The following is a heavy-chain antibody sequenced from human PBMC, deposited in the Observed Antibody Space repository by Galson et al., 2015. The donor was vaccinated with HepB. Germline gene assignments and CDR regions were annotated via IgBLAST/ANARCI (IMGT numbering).Heavy chain of an antibody. CDR2: MNPNSGNT. CDR3: ARNSPLIFGVVMDNYYYGMDV. Sequence: QSGAEVKKPGASVKVSCKASGYTFTSYDINWVRQATGQGLEWMGWMNPNSGNTGYAQKFQGRVTMTRNTSISTAYMELSSVTAADTAVYYCARNSPLIFGVVMDNYYYGMDVWGQGTTVTVSS. CDR1: GYTFTSYD. D-gene: IGHD3-3*01. V-gene: IGHV1-8*01. J-gene: IGHJ6*02.